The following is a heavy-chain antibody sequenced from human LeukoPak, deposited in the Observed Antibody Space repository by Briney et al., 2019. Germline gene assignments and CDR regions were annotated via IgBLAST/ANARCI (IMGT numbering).Heavy chain of an antibody. CDR1: GFTFDDYG. V-gene: IGHV3-20*04. CDR3: ARVNTHYYYYGMDV. Sequence: PGGSLRLSCAASGFTFDDYGMSWVRQAPGKGLEWVSGINWNGGSTGYADSVKGRFNISRDNAKNPLYLQMNSLRAEDTALYYCARVNTHYYYYGMDVWGQGTTVTVSS. CDR2: INWNGGST. J-gene: IGHJ6*02.